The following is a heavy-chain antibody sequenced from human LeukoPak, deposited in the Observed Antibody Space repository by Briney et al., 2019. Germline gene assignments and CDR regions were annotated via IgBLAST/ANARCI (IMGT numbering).Heavy chain of an antibody. CDR3: TTGNWGPH. Sequence: GGSLRLSCAASGFTFNDAWMNWVRQAPGKGPEWVGRIKRKTDGGTTDYAAPVKGRFTISRDDSKNTLYLQMNSLKTEDTAVYYCTTGNWGPHWGQGTLVTVSS. V-gene: IGHV3-15*07. J-gene: IGHJ4*02. D-gene: IGHD7-27*01. CDR1: GFTFNDAW. CDR2: IKRKTDGGTT.